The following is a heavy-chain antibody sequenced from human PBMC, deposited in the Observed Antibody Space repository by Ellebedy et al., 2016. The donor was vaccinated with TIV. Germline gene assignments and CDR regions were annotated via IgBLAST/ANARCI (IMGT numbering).Heavy chain of an antibody. CDR3: ARVHCSITTCDYYYMDV. D-gene: IGHD1-1*01. Sequence: SETLSLXCTVSLGSISSHYWTWIRQPPGKGLEWIGNIYYTGSTSYSPSLTGRVTISIDTPGNQFSLKVTSVTAADTAVYYCARVHCSITTCDYYYMDVWGKGTTVTVSS. CDR2: IYYTGST. V-gene: IGHV4-59*11. CDR1: LGSISSHY. J-gene: IGHJ6*03.